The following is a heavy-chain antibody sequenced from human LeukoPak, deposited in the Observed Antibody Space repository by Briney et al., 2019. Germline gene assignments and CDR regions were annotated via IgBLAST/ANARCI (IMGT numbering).Heavy chain of an antibody. D-gene: IGHD2-2*01. Sequence: SETLSLTRALYGGSLSGYYWSWIRQPPGKGLEWIGESNHSESTNYNPSLKSRVTISVDASKNQYSLKLSSVTAAYTAVYYCARGRYCISTSCYAPKFIDVWGKGTTVTVSS. J-gene: IGHJ6*03. CDR2: SNHSEST. CDR3: ARGRYCISTSCYAPKFIDV. CDR1: GGSLSGYY. V-gene: IGHV4-34*01.